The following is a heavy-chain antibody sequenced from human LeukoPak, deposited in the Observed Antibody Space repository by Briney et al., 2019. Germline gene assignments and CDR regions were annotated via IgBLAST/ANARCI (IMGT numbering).Heavy chain of an antibody. CDR2: MAHDGSNI. V-gene: IGHV3-30*04. Sequence: PGGSLRLSCAASGFTFSSYAMHWVRQGPCKGLEWVAVMAHDGSNIYYAGSVQGRFTISRDNSKDTLYLQMNSLRLEDTAVYYCARASDRMYDEFWEGYFSSFDFWGQGTLVTVSS. D-gene: IGHD3-3*01. CDR1: GFTFSSYA. CDR3: ARASDRMYDEFWEGYFSSFDF. J-gene: IGHJ4*02.